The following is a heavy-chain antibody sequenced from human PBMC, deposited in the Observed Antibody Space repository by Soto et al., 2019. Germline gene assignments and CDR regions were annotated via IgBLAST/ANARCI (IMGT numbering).Heavy chain of an antibody. J-gene: IGHJ5*02. CDR1: SGSISSSNW. D-gene: IGHD3-10*01. Sequence: QVQLQESGPGLVKPSGTLSLTCAVSSGSISSSNWWSWVRQPPGKGLEWIGEIYHSGSTNYNPSLKSRVTLSVDKSKNRFSLKLSSVTAADTAVYYCARVTALWVGELLGFGDNWFDPWGQGTLVTVSS. V-gene: IGHV4-4*02. CDR3: ARVTALWVGELLGFGDNWFDP. CDR2: IYHSGST.